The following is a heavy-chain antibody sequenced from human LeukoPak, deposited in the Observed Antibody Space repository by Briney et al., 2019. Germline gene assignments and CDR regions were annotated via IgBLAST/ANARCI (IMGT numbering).Heavy chain of an antibody. J-gene: IGHJ4*02. CDR3: ARSDMVRGVPSFDY. CDR2: ISSRSSYI. CDR1: GFTFSSYS. V-gene: IGHV3-21*01. Sequence: KPGGSLRLSCAASGFTFSSYSMNWVRQAPGKGLEWVSSISSRSSYIYYADSVKGRFTISRDNAKNSLYLQMNSLRAEDTAVYYCARSDMVRGVPSFDYWGQGTLVTVSS. D-gene: IGHD3-10*01.